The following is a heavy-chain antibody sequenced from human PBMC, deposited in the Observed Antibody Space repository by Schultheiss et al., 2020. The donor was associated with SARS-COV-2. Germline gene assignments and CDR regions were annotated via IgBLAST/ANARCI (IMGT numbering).Heavy chain of an antibody. V-gene: IGHV3-64*04. J-gene: IGHJ4*02. Sequence: GGSLRLSCSASGFTFSSYAMHWVRQAPGKGLEYVSAISSNGGSTYYADSVKGRFTISRDNSKNTLYLQMNSLRAEDTAVYYCARDLDTAMVYFDYWGQGTLVTVSS. CDR1: GFTFSSYA. D-gene: IGHD5-18*01. CDR3: ARDLDTAMVYFDY. CDR2: ISSNGGST.